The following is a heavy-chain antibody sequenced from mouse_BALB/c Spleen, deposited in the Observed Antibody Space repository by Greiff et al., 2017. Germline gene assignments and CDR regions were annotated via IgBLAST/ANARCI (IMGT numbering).Heavy chain of an antibody. D-gene: IGHD2-1*01. CDR2: IYPGNVNT. CDR1: GYTFTSYY. Sequence: QVQLQQSGPELVKPGASVRISCKASGYTFTSYYIHWVKQRPGQGLEWIGWIYPGNVNTKYNEKFKGKATLTADKSSSTAYMQLSSLTSEDSAVYFCARGGNYEAMDYWGQGTTLTVSS. CDR3: ARGGNYEAMDY. J-gene: IGHJ2*01. V-gene: IGHV1S56*01.